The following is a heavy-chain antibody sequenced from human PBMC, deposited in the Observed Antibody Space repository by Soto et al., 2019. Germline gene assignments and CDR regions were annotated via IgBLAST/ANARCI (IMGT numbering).Heavy chain of an antibody. D-gene: IGHD4-17*01. V-gene: IGHV5-51*01. CDR2: IFPADSDT. J-gene: IGHJ4*02. CDR3: ARQGGDYLPYDY. CDR1: GDSFPNYW. Sequence: PXESLKISCKTAGDSFPNYWIAWVRQMPGKGLEWMGIIFPADSDTRYSPSFQGQVTISADRSIDTAYLQWSSLKASDTAMYYCARQGGDYLPYDYWGQGTLVTVSS.